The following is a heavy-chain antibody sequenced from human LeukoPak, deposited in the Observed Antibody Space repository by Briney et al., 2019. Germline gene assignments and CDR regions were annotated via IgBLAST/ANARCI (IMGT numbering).Heavy chain of an antibody. V-gene: IGHV3-7*01. J-gene: IGHJ4*02. CDR2: IKEDGSEK. D-gene: IGHD3-22*01. CDR1: GFTFSRYW. CDR3: ARTPKDIYFVDSSTYFLLAFFDH. Sequence: GGSLRLSCEASGFTFSRYWMSWVRRAPGKGLEWVATIKEDGSEKYYVDSVKGRFTISRDNVKNSLFMQLSSLRVEDTAFYYCARTPKDIYFVDSSTYFLLAFFDHWGQGTLVTVSS.